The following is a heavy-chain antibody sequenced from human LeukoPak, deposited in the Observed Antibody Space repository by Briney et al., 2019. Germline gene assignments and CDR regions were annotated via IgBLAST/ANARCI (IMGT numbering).Heavy chain of an antibody. Sequence: PSETLSLTCTVSGGSISSYYWSWTRQPPGKGLEWIGYIYYSGSTNYNPSLKSRVTISVDTSKNQFSLKLSSVTAADTAVYYCARDRTHFDYWGQGTLVTVSS. V-gene: IGHV4-59*01. CDR1: GGSISSYY. CDR2: IYYSGST. CDR3: ARDRTHFDY. J-gene: IGHJ4*02.